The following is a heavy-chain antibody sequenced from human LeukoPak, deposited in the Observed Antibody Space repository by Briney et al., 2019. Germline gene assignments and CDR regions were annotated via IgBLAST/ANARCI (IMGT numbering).Heavy chain of an antibody. CDR1: GYIFIGYY. CDR2: IDPKSGGT. CDR3: ARDHCSGGSCYSIDY. Sequence: GASVKVSCKTSGYIFIGYYMHWVRQAPGQGLEWMGWIDPKSGGTKYAQKFQGRVTMTRDMSTSTVYMELSSLRSEDTAVYYCARDHCSGGSCYSIDYWGQGTLVTVSS. J-gene: IGHJ4*02. V-gene: IGHV1-2*02. D-gene: IGHD2-15*01.